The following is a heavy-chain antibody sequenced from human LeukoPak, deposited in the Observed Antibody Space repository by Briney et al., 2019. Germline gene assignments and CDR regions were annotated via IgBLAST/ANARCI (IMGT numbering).Heavy chain of an antibody. CDR2: IYYSVST. CDR1: GGSISSFY. V-gene: IGHV4-59*08. Sequence: MSSESLSLTCTVSGGSISSFYWSWIRQRPRKGLEWIGCIYYSVSTNYNPSLTSRVTISVDTSTNQFSLKLSSVTAADTAVYYCARQMGSLWFGVFDYWGQGTLVTVSS. D-gene: IGHD3-10*01. CDR3: ARQMGSLWFGVFDY. J-gene: IGHJ4*02.